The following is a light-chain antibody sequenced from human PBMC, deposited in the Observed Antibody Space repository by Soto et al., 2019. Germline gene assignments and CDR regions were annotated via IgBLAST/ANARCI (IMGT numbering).Light chain of an antibody. Sequence: EIVIPQSPATLSAPQGERATISCRASQSFSTNFAWYQQKPDQAPSLLIYGASTRATGIPARFSGSGSGTEFTLTISSLQSEDFAVYYCQHYNNWPRTFGQGTKVEIK. V-gene: IGKV3-15*01. J-gene: IGKJ1*01. CDR1: QSFSTN. CDR2: GAS. CDR3: QHYNNWPRT.